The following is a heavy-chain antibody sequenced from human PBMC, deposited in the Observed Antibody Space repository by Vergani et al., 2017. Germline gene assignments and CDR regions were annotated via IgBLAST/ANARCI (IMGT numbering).Heavy chain of an antibody. Sequence: QVTLKESGPVLVKPTETLTLTCTVSGFSLSTSGMRGSWIRQPPGKALEWLARIDWDDDKFYSTSLKTRLTISKDTSKNQVVLTMTNMDPVDTATYYCARSSNWGSTGFDYWGQGTLVTVSS. V-gene: IGHV2-70*04. D-gene: IGHD7-27*01. CDR2: IDWDDDK. J-gene: IGHJ4*02. CDR3: ARSSNWGSTGFDY. CDR1: GFSLSTSGMR.